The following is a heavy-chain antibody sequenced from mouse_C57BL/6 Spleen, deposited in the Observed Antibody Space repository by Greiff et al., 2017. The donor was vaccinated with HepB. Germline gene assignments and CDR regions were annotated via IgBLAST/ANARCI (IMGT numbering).Heavy chain of an antibody. CDR1: GYTFTSYW. Sequence: QVQLKQPGAELVKPGASVKMSCKASGYTFTSYWITWVKQRPGQGLEWIGDIYPGSGSTNYNEKFKSKATLTVDTASSTAYMQLSSLTSEDSAVYYCARGIYYGSSLDDWGQGTTLTVAS. D-gene: IGHD1-1*01. V-gene: IGHV1-55*01. CDR2: IYPGSGST. CDR3: ARGIYYGSSLDD. J-gene: IGHJ2*01.